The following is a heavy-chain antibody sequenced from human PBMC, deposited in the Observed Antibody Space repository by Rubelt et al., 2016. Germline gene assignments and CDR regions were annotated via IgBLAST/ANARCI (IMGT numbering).Heavy chain of an antibody. V-gene: IGHV1-69*06. CDR2: IIPIFGTA. D-gene: IGHD3-22*01. CDR3: ARDLVSVVITTYDACDS. Sequence: QVQLVQSGAEVKKPGSSVKVSCKASGGTFSSYAISWVRQAPGQGLEWMGGIIPIFGTANYAPKFQGGGTITADKSTSTAYMGLSSLRSEDTAVYYCARDLVSVVITTYDACDSWGQGTMVTVSS. J-gene: IGHJ3*02. CDR1: GGTFSSYA.